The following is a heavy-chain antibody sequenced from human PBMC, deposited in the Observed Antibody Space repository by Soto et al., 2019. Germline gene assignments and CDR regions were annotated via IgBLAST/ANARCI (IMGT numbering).Heavy chain of an antibody. CDR3: ARRISTGIAVATKENPKSPFYF. J-gene: IGHJ4*02. CDR2: IYHSGST. V-gene: IGHV4-4*02. D-gene: IGHD6-19*01. Sequence: QVQLQESGPGLVKPSWTLSLTCAVSRGSISSSNGWSWVRQPPGKGLEWIGEIYHSGSTNYNPSLKERVNLSVDKSKNHFSLKLSSVTAAETAVDYGARRISTGIAVATKENPKSPFYFWGQGTLVTVSS. CDR1: RGSISSSNG.